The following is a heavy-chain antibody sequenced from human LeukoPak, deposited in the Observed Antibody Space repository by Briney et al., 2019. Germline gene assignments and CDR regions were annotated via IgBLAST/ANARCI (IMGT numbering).Heavy chain of an antibody. CDR1: GFTVSSNF. CDR3: ARDDIAMAGTDY. Sequence: GGSLRLSCAASGFTVSSNFMNWVRQAPGKGLEWVSVIYSGGSTYYADSVKGRFTISTDKSKNTLYLQMNSLRAEDTALYYCARDDIAMAGTDYWGQGTLVTVSS. J-gene: IGHJ4*02. CDR2: IYSGGST. V-gene: IGHV3-53*01. D-gene: IGHD6-19*01.